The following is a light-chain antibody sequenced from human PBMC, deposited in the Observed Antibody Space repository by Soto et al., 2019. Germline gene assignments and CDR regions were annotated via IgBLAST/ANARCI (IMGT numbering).Light chain of an antibody. CDR2: EAS. CDR3: QQRANWPLLA. Sequence: EIVLTQSPGTLYLSPGERATLSCRASQSVAGYLSWYQQKIGQPPRLLIYEASNRATGIPPRFSGSGSGTDFTLTISSLEPEDFAVYYCQQRANWPLLAFGGGTRVEI. V-gene: IGKV3-11*01. CDR1: QSVAGY. J-gene: IGKJ4*01.